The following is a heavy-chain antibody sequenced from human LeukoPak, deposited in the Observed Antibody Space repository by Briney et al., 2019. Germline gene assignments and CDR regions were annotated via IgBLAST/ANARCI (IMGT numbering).Heavy chain of an antibody. J-gene: IGHJ3*02. D-gene: IGHD4-17*01. Sequence: PSETLSLTCAVSGYSISSGYYWGWIRQSPGTGLEWIGSVYHSGSTYYNSSLQSRVTISVDTSKNQFSLTLSSVTAADTAVYYCARDRATTVTTGAFDIWGRGTMVTVSS. CDR3: ARDRATTVTTGAFDI. CDR1: GYSISSGYY. V-gene: IGHV4-38-2*02. CDR2: VYHSGST.